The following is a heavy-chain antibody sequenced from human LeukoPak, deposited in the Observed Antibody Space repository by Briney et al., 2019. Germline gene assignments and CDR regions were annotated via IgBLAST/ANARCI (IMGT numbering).Heavy chain of an antibody. CDR2: INHSGST. V-gene: IGHV4-34*01. CDR1: GGSFSGYY. J-gene: IGHJ6*03. Sequence: SETLSLTCAVYGGSFSGYYWSWIRQPPGKGLEWIGEINHSGSTNYNPSLKSRVTISVDTSKSQFSLKLSSVTAADTAVYYCAKNAKYYDSSGYYLRYYYMDVWGKGTTVTISS. CDR3: AKNAKYYDSSGYYLRYYYMDV. D-gene: IGHD3-22*01.